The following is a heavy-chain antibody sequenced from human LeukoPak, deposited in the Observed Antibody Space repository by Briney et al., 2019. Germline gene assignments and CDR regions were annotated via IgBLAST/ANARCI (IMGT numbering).Heavy chain of an antibody. CDR2: ISYDGSNK. CDR3: ARDGTAASYYDFWSGYRNFDAFDI. CDR1: GFTFSSCA. Sequence: GGSLRLSCAASGFTFSSCAMHWVRQAPGKGLEWVAVISYDGSNKYYADSVKGRFTISRDNSKNTLYLQMNSLRAEDTAVYYCARDGTAASYYDFWSGYRNFDAFDIWGQGTMVTVSS. J-gene: IGHJ3*02. D-gene: IGHD3-3*01. V-gene: IGHV3-30-3*01.